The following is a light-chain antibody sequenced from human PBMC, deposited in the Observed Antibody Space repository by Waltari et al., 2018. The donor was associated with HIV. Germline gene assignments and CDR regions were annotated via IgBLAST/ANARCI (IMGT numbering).Light chain of an antibody. V-gene: IGLV1-44*01. CDR1: GSNVGSTA. CDR3: AAWDDSLNGRV. CDR2: DNN. J-gene: IGLJ3*02. Sequence: QSVLTQPPSVSATPGQRVTISCSGSGSNVGSTAVDWYQQLPGTAPTLVIYDNNQRPSGVPARFSGATSGTSASLAISGLQSEDEADYYCAAWDDSLNGRVFGGGTKLTVL.